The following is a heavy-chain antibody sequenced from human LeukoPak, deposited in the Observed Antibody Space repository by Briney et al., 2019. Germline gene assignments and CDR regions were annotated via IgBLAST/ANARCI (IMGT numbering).Heavy chain of an antibody. CDR3: ARDVAVAGANNWFDP. D-gene: IGHD6-19*01. CDR2: INWNGGST. CDR1: GFTFDDYG. V-gene: IGHV3-20*04. Sequence: GGSLRLSCAASGFTFDDYGMSWVRLAPGKGLEWVSGINWNGGSTGYADSVKGRFTISRDNAKNSLYLQMNSLRAEDTALYYCARDVAVAGANNWFDPWGQGTLVTVSS. J-gene: IGHJ5*02.